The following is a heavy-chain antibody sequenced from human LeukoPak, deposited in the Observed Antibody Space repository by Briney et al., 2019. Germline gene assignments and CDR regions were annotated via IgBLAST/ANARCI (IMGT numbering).Heavy chain of an antibody. V-gene: IGHV1-2*02. D-gene: IGHD6-6*01. J-gene: IGHJ4*02. CDR3: ARRGQLVRQFDY. Sequence: ASVKVSCKASGYTFTGYYMHWVRQAPGQGLEWMGWINPNSGGTNYAQKFQGRVTMTRDTSISTACMELSRLRSDDTAVYYCARRGQLVRQFDYWGQGTLVTVSS. CDR1: GYTFTGYY. CDR2: INPNSGGT.